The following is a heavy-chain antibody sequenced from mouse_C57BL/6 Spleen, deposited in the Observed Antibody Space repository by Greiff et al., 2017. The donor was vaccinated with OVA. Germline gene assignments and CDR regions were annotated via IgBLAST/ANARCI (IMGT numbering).Heavy chain of an antibody. CDR3: ARGYYGSIWYFDV. CDR1: GYSITSGYY. J-gene: IGHJ1*03. V-gene: IGHV3-6*01. CDR2: ISYDGSN. D-gene: IGHD1-1*01. Sequence: EVQRVESGPGLVKPSQSLSLTCSVTGYSITSGYYWNWIRQFPGNKLEWMGYISYDGSNNYNPSLKNRISITRDTSKNQFFLKLNSVTTEDTATYYCARGYYGSIWYFDVWGTGTTVTVSS.